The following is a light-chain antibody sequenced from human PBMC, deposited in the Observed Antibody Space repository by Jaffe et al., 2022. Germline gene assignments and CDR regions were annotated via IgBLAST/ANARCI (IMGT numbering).Light chain of an antibody. CDR2: GNS. CDR3: QSYDSSLSGSKAV. V-gene: IGLV1-40*01. Sequence: QSVLTQPPSVSGAPGQRVTISCTGSSSNIGAGYDVHWYQQLPGTAPKLLIYGNSNRPSGVPDRFSGSKSGTSASLAITGLQAEDEADYYCQSYDSSLSGSKAVFGGGTKLTVL. J-gene: IGLJ2*01. CDR1: SSNIGAGYD.